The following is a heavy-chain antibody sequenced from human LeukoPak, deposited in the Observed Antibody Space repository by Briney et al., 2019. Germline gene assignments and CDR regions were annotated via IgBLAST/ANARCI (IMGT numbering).Heavy chain of an antibody. V-gene: IGHV3-21*01. D-gene: IGHD5-18*01. CDR2: ISSSSSYI. CDR3: ARVALWLGAFAI. Sequence: PGGSLKLSCAASGFTFSSYSMNWVRQAPGKGLEWVSSISSSSSYIYYADSVKGRFTISRDNAKNSLYLQMNSLTDEDTAVYYCARVALWLGAFAISGPVAMGTVSS. J-gene: IGHJ3*02. CDR1: GFTFSSYS.